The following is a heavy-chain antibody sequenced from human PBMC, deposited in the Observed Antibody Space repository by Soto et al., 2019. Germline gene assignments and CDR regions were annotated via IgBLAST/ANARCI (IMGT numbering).Heavy chain of an antibody. CDR2: INPNSGGT. CDR1: GYTFTGYY. V-gene: IGHV1-2*02. J-gene: IGHJ4*02. D-gene: IGHD1-26*01. CDR3: ARVLGATKLWDDY. Sequence: ASVKVSCKASGYTFTGYYMHWVRQAPGQGLEWMGWINPNSGGTNYAQKFQGRVTMTRDTSISTAYMELSGLRSDDTAVYYCARVLGATKLWDDYWGQGTPVTVSS.